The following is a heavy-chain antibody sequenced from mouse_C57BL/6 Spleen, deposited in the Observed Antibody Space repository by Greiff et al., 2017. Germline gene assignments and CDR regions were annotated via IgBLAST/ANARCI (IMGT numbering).Heavy chain of an antibody. V-gene: IGHV1-52*01. D-gene: IGHD1-1*01. CDR1: GYTFTSYW. CDR3: ARSSSSPWYFDV. Sequence: QVHVKQPGAELVRPGSSVKLSCKASGYTFTSYWMHWVKQRPIQGLEWIGNIDPSDSETHYNQKFKDKATLTVDKSSSTAYMQLSSLTSEDSAFYYCARSSSSPWYFDVWGTGTTVTVSS. J-gene: IGHJ1*03. CDR2: IDPSDSET.